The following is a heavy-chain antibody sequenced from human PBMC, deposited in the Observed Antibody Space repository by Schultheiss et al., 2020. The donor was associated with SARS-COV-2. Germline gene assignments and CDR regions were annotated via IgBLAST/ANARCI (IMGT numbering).Heavy chain of an antibody. Sequence: SQTLSLTCTVSGGSISSGSYYWSWIRQPPGKGLEWIGYIYYSGSTYYNPSLKSRVTMSVDTSKNQFSLKLSSVTAADTAVYYCAGSGWYVGFDYWGQGTLVTVSS. CDR1: GGSISSGSYY. V-gene: IGHV4-30-4*07. CDR2: IYYSGST. D-gene: IGHD6-19*01. CDR3: AGSGWYVGFDY. J-gene: IGHJ4*02.